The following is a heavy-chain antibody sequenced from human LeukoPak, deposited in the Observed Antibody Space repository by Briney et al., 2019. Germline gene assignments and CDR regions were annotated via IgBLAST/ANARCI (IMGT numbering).Heavy chain of an antibody. Sequence: GGSLRLSCAASGFAFTAYGMNWVRQAPGKGLEWLSYIGPGPSRTYYADSVRGRFVISRDDAKNMVYLQMNSLRAEDTAVYYCARAFGSGSQVINYFDFWGQGTLVTVSS. J-gene: IGHJ4*02. D-gene: IGHD3-10*01. V-gene: IGHV3-21*01. CDR1: GFAFTAYG. CDR3: ARAFGSGSQVINYFDF. CDR2: IGPGPSRT.